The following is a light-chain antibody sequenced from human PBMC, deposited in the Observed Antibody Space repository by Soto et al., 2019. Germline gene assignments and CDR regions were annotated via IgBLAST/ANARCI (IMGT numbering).Light chain of an antibody. Sequence: QSVLTQPASVSGSPGQSITISCTGTSSDVGPSNLVSWYQQCPGKTPKLMIYEGTKRPSGVSNRFSGSKSGNTASLPISGLQADDEADYYCCSYAGSTTPVIFGGGTKLTVL. CDR3: CSYAGSTTPVI. J-gene: IGLJ2*01. CDR1: SSDVGPSNL. CDR2: EGT. V-gene: IGLV2-23*01.